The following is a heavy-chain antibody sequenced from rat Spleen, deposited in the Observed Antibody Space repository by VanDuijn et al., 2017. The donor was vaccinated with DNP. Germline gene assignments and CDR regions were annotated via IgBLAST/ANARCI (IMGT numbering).Heavy chain of an antibody. J-gene: IGHJ3*01. Sequence: EVQLVESGGGLVQPGRSMKLSCAASGFTFSNYYMAWVRQAPTKGLEWVASISSGVGVTYYRDSVKGRFTVSRDDAKSTLYLQMDSLRSEETATYYCARHDLPGYATFPNWGQGTLVTVSS. CDR2: ISSGVGVT. D-gene: IGHD1-4*01. CDR3: ARHDLPGYATFPN. CDR1: GFTFSNYY. V-gene: IGHV5S11*01.